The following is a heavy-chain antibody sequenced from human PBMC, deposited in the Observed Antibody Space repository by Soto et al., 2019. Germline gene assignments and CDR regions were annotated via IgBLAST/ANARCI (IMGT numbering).Heavy chain of an antibody. J-gene: IGHJ5*02. D-gene: IGHD2-2*01. Sequence: QVQLQESGPGLVKPSQTLSLTCTVSGGSISNVGYFWSWIRQPPGKGLEWMGFIYHTGPTYYNSSLRSRVSISIDTSKSQFSLKLNSVTAADTAVYYCARVMAAMQNWLDTWGQGTLVTVAP. CDR3: ARVMAAMQNWLDT. CDR1: GGSISNVGYF. V-gene: IGHV4-30-4*01. CDR2: IYHTGPT.